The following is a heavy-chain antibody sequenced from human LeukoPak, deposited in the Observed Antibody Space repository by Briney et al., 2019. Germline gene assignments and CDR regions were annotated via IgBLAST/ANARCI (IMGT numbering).Heavy chain of an antibody. J-gene: IGHJ5*02. CDR2: ISSSGTTI. CDR3: ARVGVVVAATGNLWFDP. CDR1: GFTFSSYE. Sequence: PGGALRLSCAASGFTFSSYEMNWVRQAPGKGREGGSYISSSGTTIYYADSVKGRFTISRDNAKNSLYLQMNSLRAEDTAVYYCARVGVVVAATGNLWFDPWGQGTLVTVSS. D-gene: IGHD2-15*01. V-gene: IGHV3-48*03.